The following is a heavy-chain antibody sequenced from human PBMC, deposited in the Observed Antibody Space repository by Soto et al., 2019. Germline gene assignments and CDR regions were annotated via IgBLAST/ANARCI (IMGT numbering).Heavy chain of an antibody. CDR2: INAGNGNT. CDR1: GYTFTSYA. CDR3: ARDRRGYSSSWYDP. Sequence: QVQLVQSGAEVKKPGASVKVSCKASGYTFTSYAMHWVRQAPGQRLEWMGWINAGNGNTKYSQKFQGRVTITRDTSASTAYMVLSSLRSEDTAVYYCARDRRGYSSSWYDPWGQGTLVTVSS. J-gene: IGHJ5*02. V-gene: IGHV1-3*01. D-gene: IGHD6-13*01.